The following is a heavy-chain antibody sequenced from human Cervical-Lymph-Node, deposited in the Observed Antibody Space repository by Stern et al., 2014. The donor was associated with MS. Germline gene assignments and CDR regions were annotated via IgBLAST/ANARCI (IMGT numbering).Heavy chain of an antibody. CDR3: ATDLSEPYYFDF. Sequence: VQLVQSGAEVKKPWASVKVSCKVSGYTLTESSTHWVRQAPEKGLEWIGSFDPEDGETVYAQKFQGRVTMTEDTSTNTAYMELSSLRSEDTALYYCATDLSEPYYFDFWGQGTLITVSS. CDR1: GYTLTESS. CDR2: FDPEDGET. V-gene: IGHV1-24*01. J-gene: IGHJ4*02.